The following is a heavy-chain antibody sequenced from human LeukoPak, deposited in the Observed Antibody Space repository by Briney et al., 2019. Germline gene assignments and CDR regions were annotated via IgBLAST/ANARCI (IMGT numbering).Heavy chain of an antibody. CDR3: ARQITMVRGVICWFDP. CDR1: GGSFSGYY. D-gene: IGHD3-10*01. Sequence: NPSETLSLTCAVYGGSFSGYYWSWIRQPPGKGLEWIGEINHSGSTNYNPSLKSRVTISVDTSKNQFSLKLSSVTAADTAVYYCARQITMVRGVICWFDPWGQETLVTVSS. V-gene: IGHV4-34*01. CDR2: INHSGST. J-gene: IGHJ5*02.